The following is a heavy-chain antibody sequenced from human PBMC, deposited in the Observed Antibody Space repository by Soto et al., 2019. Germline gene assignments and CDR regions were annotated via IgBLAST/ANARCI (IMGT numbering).Heavy chain of an antibody. Sequence: EVHLVESGGGLVQPGGSLRLSCAASGFTFSNYGMSWVRQAPGKGLEWVANIKQDGSEKYYVDSVKGRFTISRDNAKNSLYLQMNSLRAEDTAVYYCARDFKYWGQGTLVTVSS. V-gene: IGHV3-7*03. J-gene: IGHJ4*02. CDR2: IKQDGSEK. CDR1: GFTFSNYG. CDR3: ARDFKY.